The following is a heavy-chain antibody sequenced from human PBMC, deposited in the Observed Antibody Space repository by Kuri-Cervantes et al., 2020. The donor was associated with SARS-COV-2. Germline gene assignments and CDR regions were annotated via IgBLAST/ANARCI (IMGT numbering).Heavy chain of an antibody. V-gene: IGHV3-23*01. Sequence: GGSLRLSCAVSGFPFSDYAMSWVRQAPGKGLEWVSGIGGSGGNTYYADSVKGRFTISRDSSKNTLYLQMNSLRAEDTAVYYCARAKSPNAALVPADYWGQGTLVTVSS. J-gene: IGHJ4*02. CDR2: IGGSGGNT. CDR1: GFPFSDYA. D-gene: IGHD5-18*01. CDR3: ARAKSPNAALVPADY.